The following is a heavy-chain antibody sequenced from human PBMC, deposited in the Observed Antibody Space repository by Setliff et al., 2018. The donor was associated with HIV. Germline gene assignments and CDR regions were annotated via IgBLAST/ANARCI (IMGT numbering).Heavy chain of an antibody. D-gene: IGHD6-19*01. J-gene: IGHJ6*02. CDR2: ISPYNGHT. V-gene: IGHV1-18*01. CDR1: GYTFTSYG. CDR3: ARLGSGWSDSYYYAMDV. Sequence: ASVKVSCKASGYTFTSYGISWVRQAPGHGLEWMGWISPYNGHTKYAQTFQGRVTMTIDKSTNSAYMELRSLGSDDTAVYFCARLGSGWSDSYYYAMDVWGQGTTVTVSS.